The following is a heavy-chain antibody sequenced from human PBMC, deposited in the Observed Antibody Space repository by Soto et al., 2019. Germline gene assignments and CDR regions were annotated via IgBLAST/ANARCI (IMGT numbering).Heavy chain of an antibody. J-gene: IGHJ5*02. V-gene: IGHV1-18*01. Sequence: ASVKFSCKAAGYTFTSYGISWVRQAPGQGLEWMGWISAYNGNTNYAQKLQGRVTMTTDTSTSTAYMELRSLRSDDTAVYYCARDFRHYDVWSGYYYAFAPWGQGTLVIVSS. CDR1: GYTFTSYG. CDR2: ISAYNGNT. CDR3: ARDFRHYDVWSGYYYAFAP. D-gene: IGHD3-3*01.